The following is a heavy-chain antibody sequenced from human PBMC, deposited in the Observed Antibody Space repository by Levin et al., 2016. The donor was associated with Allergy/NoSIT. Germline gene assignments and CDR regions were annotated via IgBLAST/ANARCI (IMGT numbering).Heavy chain of an antibody. Sequence: GGSLRLSCAASGFTFSSHSMNWVRQAPGKGLEWVSYITSGSGTKYYADSVKGRFTISRDNSNNTVYLQMNSLTTEDTALYYCALRAYNYGFAFDHWGQGILVSVSA. J-gene: IGHJ4*02. CDR2: ITSGSGTK. CDR1: GFTFSSHS. CDR3: ALRAYNYGFAFDH. V-gene: IGHV3-48*01. D-gene: IGHD5-18*01.